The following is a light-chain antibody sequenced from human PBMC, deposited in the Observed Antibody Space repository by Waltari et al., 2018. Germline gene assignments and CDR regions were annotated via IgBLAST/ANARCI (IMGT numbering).Light chain of an antibody. CDR1: SSDVGGSNY. Sequence: QSALTQPASVSGSPGQSITIPCTGTSSDVGGSNYVSWYQQHPGKAPKLMIYDVSKRPSGVSNRFSGSKSGNTASLTISGLQAEDEADYYCSSYTSSSTWVFGGGTKLTVL. CDR3: SSYTSSSTWV. J-gene: IGLJ3*02. CDR2: DVS. V-gene: IGLV2-14*01.